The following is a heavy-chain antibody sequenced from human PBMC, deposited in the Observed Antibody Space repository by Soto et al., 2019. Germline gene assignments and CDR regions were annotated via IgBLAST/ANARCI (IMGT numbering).Heavy chain of an antibody. CDR1: GGSVTSYY. D-gene: IGHD3-10*01. V-gene: IGHV4-59*02. CDR3: ARGISRGLDY. J-gene: IGHJ4*02. CDR2: MYYSGST. Sequence: PSETLSLTCTVSGGSVTSYYWCWIRQPPGKGLEWIGYMYYSGSTNYNPSLKSRVTISVDTSKNQFSLKLSSVTAADTAVYYCARGISRGLDYWGQGNLVTVSS.